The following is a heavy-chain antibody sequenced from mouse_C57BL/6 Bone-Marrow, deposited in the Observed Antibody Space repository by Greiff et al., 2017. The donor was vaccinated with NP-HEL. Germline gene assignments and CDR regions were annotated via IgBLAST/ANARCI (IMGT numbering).Heavy chain of an antibody. V-gene: IGHV1-69*01. CDR1: GYTFTSYW. Sequence: VKLQQPGAELVMPGASVKLSCKASGYTFTSYWMHWVKQRPGQGLEWIGEIDPSDSYTNYNQKFKGKSTLTVDKSSSTAYMQLSSLTSEDSAVYYCARTRRGGWFAYWGQGTLVTVSA. D-gene: IGHD2-12*01. J-gene: IGHJ3*01. CDR3: ARTRRGGWFAY. CDR2: IDPSDSYT.